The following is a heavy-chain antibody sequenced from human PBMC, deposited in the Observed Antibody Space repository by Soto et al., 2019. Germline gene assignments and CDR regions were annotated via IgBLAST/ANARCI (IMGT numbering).Heavy chain of an antibody. J-gene: IGHJ4*02. Sequence: QVQLVESGGGVVQPGRSLRLSCAASGFTFSSYGMHWVRQAPGKGLEWVAIISYEGNYKYYADSVKGRFTISRDNSKNTLYLQMHSLRAEDTAVYYCGKVSTYYYDSTFDYWGQGTLVTVSS. CDR3: GKVSTYYYDSTFDY. CDR1: GFTFSSYG. CDR2: ISYEGNYK. D-gene: IGHD3-22*01. V-gene: IGHV3-30*18.